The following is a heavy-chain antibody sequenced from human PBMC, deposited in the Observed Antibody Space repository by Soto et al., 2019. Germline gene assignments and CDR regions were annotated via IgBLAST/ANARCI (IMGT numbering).Heavy chain of an antibody. CDR3: ARLFHYAGSENFPAFNI. J-gene: IGHJ3*02. Sequence: SETLSLTCTVSGGSISSYYWSWIRQPPGKGLEWIGYIYYSGSTNYNPSLRSRVTISVDTSKNQFSLKLSSVTAADTAVYYCARLFHYAGSENFPAFNIWGQGTMVTVSS. D-gene: IGHD3-10*01. CDR2: IYYSGST. CDR1: GGSISSYY. V-gene: IGHV4-59*08.